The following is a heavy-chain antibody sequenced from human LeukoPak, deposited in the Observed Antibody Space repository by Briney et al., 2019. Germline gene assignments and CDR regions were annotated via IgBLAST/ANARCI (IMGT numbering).Heavy chain of an antibody. V-gene: IGHV4-30-4*01. Sequence: PSQTLSLTCTVSGGSLSSGDYYWSWIRQPPGKGLEWIGYIYYSGSTYYNPSLKSRVTISVDTSKNQFSLKLSSVTAADTAVYYCSRDYGPACFELWGQGTLVTVSS. CDR2: IYYSGST. CDR1: GGSLSSGDYY. CDR3: SRDYGPACFEL. D-gene: IGHD2-2*01. J-gene: IGHJ4*02.